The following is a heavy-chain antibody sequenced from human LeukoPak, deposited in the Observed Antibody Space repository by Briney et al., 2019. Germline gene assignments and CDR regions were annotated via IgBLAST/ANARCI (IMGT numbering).Heavy chain of an antibody. CDR2: ISYDGSYK. CDR1: GFTFSSYG. J-gene: IGHJ6*02. CDR3: ARSGGYCSSTTCYYSGMDV. D-gene: IGHD2-2*01. Sequence: PGRSLRLSCAASGFTFSSYGMHWVRQAPGKGLEWVAVISYDGSYKYYADSVKGRFTISRDNSKNTLYLQMNSLRAEDTAVYYCARSGGYCSSTTCYYSGMDVWGQGTTVTVSS. V-gene: IGHV3-30*03.